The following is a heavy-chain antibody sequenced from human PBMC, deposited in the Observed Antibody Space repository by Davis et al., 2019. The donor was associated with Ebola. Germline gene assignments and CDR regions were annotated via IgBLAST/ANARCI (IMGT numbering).Heavy chain of an antibody. D-gene: IGHD1-26*01. CDR1: GFTFSTNA. Sequence: PGGSLRLSCAASGFTFSTNAMTWVRQAPGKGLEWVSVISGDGDDTYYTDSVKGRFTISRDNFENTLNLQMNSLGVEDTAVYYCAKAVGRAAYYSTYMDVWGKGTMVTVSS. CDR2: ISGDGDDT. V-gene: IGHV3-23*01. J-gene: IGHJ6*03. CDR3: AKAVGRAAYYSTYMDV.